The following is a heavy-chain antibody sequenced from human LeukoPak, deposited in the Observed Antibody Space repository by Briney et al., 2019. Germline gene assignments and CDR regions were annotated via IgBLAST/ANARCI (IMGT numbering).Heavy chain of an antibody. CDR1: GFTFSSYG. D-gene: IGHD3-22*01. Sequence: GGSLRLSCAASGFTFSSYGMHWVRQAPGKGLEWVAVISYDGSNKYYADSVKGRFTISRDNSKNTLYLQMNSLGAEDTAVYYCAKDLNYYDSSGYWSPYYYGMDVWGQGTTVTVSS. J-gene: IGHJ6*02. CDR3: AKDLNYYDSSGYWSPYYYGMDV. V-gene: IGHV3-30*18. CDR2: ISYDGSNK.